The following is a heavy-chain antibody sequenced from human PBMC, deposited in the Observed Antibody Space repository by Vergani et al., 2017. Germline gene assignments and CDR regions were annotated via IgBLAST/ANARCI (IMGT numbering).Heavy chain of an antibody. D-gene: IGHD6-19*01. CDR2: IIPILGIA. Sequence: QVQLVQSGAEVKKPGSSVKVSCKASGGTFSSYTISWVRQAPGQGLEWMGRIIPILGIANYAQKLQGRVTMTTDTSTSTAYMELRSLRSDDTAVYYCASSTLGAVAGTWYFDYWGQGTLVTVSS. J-gene: IGHJ4*02. V-gene: IGHV1-69*02. CDR1: GGTFSSYT. CDR3: ASSTLGAVAGTWYFDY.